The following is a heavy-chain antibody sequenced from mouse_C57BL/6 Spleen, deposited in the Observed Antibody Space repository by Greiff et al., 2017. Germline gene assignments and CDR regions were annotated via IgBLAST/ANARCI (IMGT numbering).Heavy chain of an antibody. Sequence: VQVVESGGDLVKPGGSLKLSCAASGFTFSSYGMSWVRQTPDKRLEWVATISSGGSYTYYPDSVKGRFTISRDNAKNTLYLQMSSLKSEDTAMYYCARHEGAMDYWGQGTSVTVSS. CDR2: ISSGGSYT. V-gene: IGHV5-6*01. CDR1: GFTFSSYG. J-gene: IGHJ4*01. CDR3: ARHEGAMDY.